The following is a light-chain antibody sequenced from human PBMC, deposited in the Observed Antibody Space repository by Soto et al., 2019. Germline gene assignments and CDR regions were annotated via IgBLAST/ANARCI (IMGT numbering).Light chain of an antibody. Sequence: IQCTPCPSTLPGTVGERVTITCRASQTISSWLAWYQQKPGKAPKLLIYKASTLKSGVPSRFSGSGSGTEFTLTISSLQPDDFATYYRQVYNSYSEAFGQGTKA. J-gene: IGKJ1*01. V-gene: IGKV1-5*03. CDR1: QTISSW. CDR2: KAS. CDR3: QVYNSYSEA.